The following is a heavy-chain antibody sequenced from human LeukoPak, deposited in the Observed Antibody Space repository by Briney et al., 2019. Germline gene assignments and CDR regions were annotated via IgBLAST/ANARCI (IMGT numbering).Heavy chain of an antibody. CDR3: ITLGSRGY. D-gene: IGHD1-26*01. Sequence: PGGSLRLSCAASDFTFNNVAMNWVRQAPGKGLEWVGRIRSKTDGGTTDYTAPVKGRFTISRDDSKSTLYLEMNSLITEDTAVYYRITLGSRGYWGQGTLVTVFS. CDR2: IRSKTDGGTT. CDR1: DFTFNNVA. J-gene: IGHJ4*02. V-gene: IGHV3-15*07.